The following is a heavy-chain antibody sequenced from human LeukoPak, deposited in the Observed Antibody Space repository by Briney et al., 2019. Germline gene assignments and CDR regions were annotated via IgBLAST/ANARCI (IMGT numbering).Heavy chain of an antibody. CDR1: GGSISSSSYY. D-gene: IGHD1-1*01. V-gene: IGHV4-39*07. Sequence: SETLSLTCTVSGGSISSSSYYWGWIRQPPGKGLEWIGSTYYSGSTYYNPSLKSRVTISVDTSKNQFSLKLSSVTAADTAVYYCARASLILEDAFDIWGQGTMVTVSS. CDR2: TYYSGST. J-gene: IGHJ3*02. CDR3: ARASLILEDAFDI.